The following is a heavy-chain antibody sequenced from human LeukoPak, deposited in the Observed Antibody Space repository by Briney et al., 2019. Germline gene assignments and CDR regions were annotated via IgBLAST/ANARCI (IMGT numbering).Heavy chain of an antibody. J-gene: IGHJ5*02. CDR2: INPNSGGT. CDR3: ARAARLRIAVAGRGDWFDP. D-gene: IGHD6-19*01. CDR1: GYTFTGYY. Sequence: ASVKVSCKASGYTFTGYYMHWVRQAPGQGLEWMGWINPNSGGTNYAQKFQGRVTMTRDTSISTAYMELSRLRSDDTAVYYCARAARLRIAVAGRGDWFDPWGREPWSPSPQ. V-gene: IGHV1-2*02.